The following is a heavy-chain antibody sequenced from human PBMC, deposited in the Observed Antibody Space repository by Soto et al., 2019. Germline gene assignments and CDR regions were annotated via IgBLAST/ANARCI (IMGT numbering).Heavy chain of an antibody. CDR1: GGSFSGYY. Sequence: PSETLSLTCAVYGGSFSGYYWSWIRQPPGKGLEWIGEINHSGSTNYNPSHKSRVTISVDTSKNQFSLKLSSVTAADTAVYYCARGGITMVRGVNITLPYNRFAPWGQGTLVTVAS. D-gene: IGHD3-10*01. V-gene: IGHV4-34*01. CDR3: ARGGITMVRGVNITLPYNRFAP. CDR2: INHSGST. J-gene: IGHJ5*02.